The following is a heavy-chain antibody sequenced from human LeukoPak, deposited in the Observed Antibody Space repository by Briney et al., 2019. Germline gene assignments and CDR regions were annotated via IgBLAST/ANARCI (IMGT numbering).Heavy chain of an antibody. CDR3: VRGTGY. V-gene: IGHV3-64D*06. Sequence: GGSLRLSCSVSGFTFSTYVMHWVRQAPGKGLEYASAISSNGDNTYYADSVKGRFTISRDNSKNTLYLQMSSLRADDTAVYYCVRGTGYWGQGTLVTVSS. CDR1: GFTFSTYV. J-gene: IGHJ4*02. CDR2: ISSNGDNT.